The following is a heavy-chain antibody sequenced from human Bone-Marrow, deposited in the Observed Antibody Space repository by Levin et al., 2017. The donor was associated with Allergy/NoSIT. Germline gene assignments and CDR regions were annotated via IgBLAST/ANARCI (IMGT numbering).Heavy chain of an antibody. CDR3: AKDVVNCRGGSCYSDAYGMDV. J-gene: IGHJ6*02. D-gene: IGHD2-15*01. CDR1: GFTFHDYT. CDR2: ITWDAGDT. V-gene: IGHV3-43*01. Sequence: PAGGSLRLSCAASGFTFHDYTLYWVRQRPGKGLEWVSHITWDAGDTYYGDSVKGRFTISRDNSKQSLYLQMNSLRPEDTALYYCAKDVVNCRGGSCYSDAYGMDVWGQGTTVSVSS.